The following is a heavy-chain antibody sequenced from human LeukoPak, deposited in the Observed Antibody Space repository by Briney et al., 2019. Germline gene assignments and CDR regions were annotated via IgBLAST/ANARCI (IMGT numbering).Heavy chain of an antibody. CDR2: IRSKANTYAT. Sequence: PGGSLRLSCAASGFTFSESAIHWVRQASGKGLEWIGRIRSKANTYATAYAASVKGRFTISRDDSENTAYLQMNSLKAEDTAMYYCTRLEDKVIYIMDVWGQGTTVTVSS. J-gene: IGHJ6*02. V-gene: IGHV3-73*01. CDR1: GFTFSESA. D-gene: IGHD5-12*01. CDR3: TRLEDKVIYIMDV.